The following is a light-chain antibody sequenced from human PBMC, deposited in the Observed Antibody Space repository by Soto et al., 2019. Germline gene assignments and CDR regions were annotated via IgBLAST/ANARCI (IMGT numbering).Light chain of an antibody. CDR2: AAS. CDR1: QTISSW. J-gene: IGKJ1*01. CDR3: QQSYSTAWT. V-gene: IGKV1-39*01. Sequence: DILLTQAPSTLSASVGDRVTITCRASQTISSWLAWYQQKPGKAPKLLIYAASNLQSGVPSRFSGSGSGTDFTLTISSLQPEDFATYCCQQSYSTAWTFGQGTKVDIK.